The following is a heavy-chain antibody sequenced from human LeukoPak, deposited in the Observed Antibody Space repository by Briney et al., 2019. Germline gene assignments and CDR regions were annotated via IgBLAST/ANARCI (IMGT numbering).Heavy chain of an antibody. CDR1: GFTLSSYA. J-gene: IGHJ4*02. CDR2: ISYDGSNK. Sequence: GGSLRLSCAASGFTLSSYAMHWVRQAPGKGLEWVAVISYDGSNKYYADSVKGRFTISRDNSKNTLYLQMNSLRAEDTAVYYCAGGYCSSTSCYANGPIDYWGQGTLVTVSS. D-gene: IGHD2-2*01. V-gene: IGHV3-30*04. CDR3: AGGYCSSTSCYANGPIDY.